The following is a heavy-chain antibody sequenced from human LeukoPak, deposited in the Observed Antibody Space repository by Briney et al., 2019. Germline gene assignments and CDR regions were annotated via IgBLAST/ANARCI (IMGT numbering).Heavy chain of an antibody. D-gene: IGHD3-3*01. V-gene: IGHV3-21*01. J-gene: IGHJ4*02. CDR3: ARSAEWYYDFWSGPGPLDY. CDR1: GFTFSSYS. Sequence: GGSLRLSCAASGFTFSSYSMNWVRQAPGKGLEWVSSISSSSSYIYYADSVKGRFTISRDNAKNSLYLQMNSLRAEDTAVYYCARSAEWYYDFWSGPGPLDYWGQGTLVTVSS. CDR2: ISSSSSYI.